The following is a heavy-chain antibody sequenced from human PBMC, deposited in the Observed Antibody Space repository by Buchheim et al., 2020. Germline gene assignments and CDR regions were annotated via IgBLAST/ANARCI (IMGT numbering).Heavy chain of an antibody. D-gene: IGHD2-15*01. CDR3: ARDLSAVEPGGSCYGCYYYYGMDV. Sequence: EVQLVESGGGLVQPGGSLRLSCAASGFTFSSYSMNWVRQAPGKGLEWVSYISSSSSTIYYADSVKGRFTISRDNAKNSLYLQMNSLRAEDTAVYYCARDLSAVEPGGSCYGCYYYYGMDVWGQGTT. V-gene: IGHV3-48*01. CDR1: GFTFSSYS. J-gene: IGHJ6*02. CDR2: ISSSSSTI.